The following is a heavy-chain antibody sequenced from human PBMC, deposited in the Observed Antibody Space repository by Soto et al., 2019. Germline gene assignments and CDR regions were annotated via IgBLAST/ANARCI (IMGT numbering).Heavy chain of an antibody. J-gene: IGHJ5*02. V-gene: IGHV1-69*02. Sequence: ASVKVSCKASGGTFSSYTISWVRQAPGQGLEWMGRIIPILGIANYAQKFQGRVTITADKSTSTAYMELSSLRSEDTAMYYCAPTRPSGSYCPWGQGTLVTVSS. CDR3: APTRPSGSYCP. CDR2: IIPILGIA. CDR1: GGTFSSYT. D-gene: IGHD1-26*01.